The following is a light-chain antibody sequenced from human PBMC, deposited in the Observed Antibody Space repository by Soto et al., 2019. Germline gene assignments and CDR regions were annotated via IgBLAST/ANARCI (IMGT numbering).Light chain of an antibody. J-gene: IGKJ1*01. V-gene: IGKV3-15*01. CDR2: GSF. Sequence: EIVMTQSPATLSVSPGERVSLSCRASQSINNKVAWYQQKPGQAPRLLIVGSFARATGIPARFSGSGSGSEFTLTISRLEAEDFAVYYCQQYGSSPRTFDQGTKVDIK. CDR3: QQYGSSPRT. CDR1: QSINNK.